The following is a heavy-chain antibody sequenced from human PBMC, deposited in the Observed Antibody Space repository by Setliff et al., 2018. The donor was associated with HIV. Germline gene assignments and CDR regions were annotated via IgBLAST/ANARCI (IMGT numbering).Heavy chain of an antibody. CDR3: ARSLVPSGYYYGRHAFDI. V-gene: IGHV4-59*08. D-gene: IGHD3-22*01. J-gene: IGHJ3*02. Sequence: SETLSLTCSVSGASIRGHYWSWIRQSPGKGLEWIGNIYYSGNTNYNPSFKSRVTISVVTSKNQFSLRVNSVTAADTAVYYCARSLVPSGYYYGRHAFDIWGQGTKVPVSS. CDR1: GASIRGHY. CDR2: IYYSGNT.